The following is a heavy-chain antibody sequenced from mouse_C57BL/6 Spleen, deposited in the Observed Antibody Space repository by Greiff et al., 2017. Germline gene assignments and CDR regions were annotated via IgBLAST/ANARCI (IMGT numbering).Heavy chain of an antibody. J-gene: IGHJ4*01. CDR3: ARCTTVVELGAMDY. CDR1: GYAFSSYW. Sequence: QVQLQQSGAELVKPGASVKISCKASGYAFSSYWMNWVKQRPGKGLEGIGQIYPGDGDTNYNGKFKGKATLTADKSSSTAYMQLSSLTSEDSAVYFCARCTTVVELGAMDYWGQGTSVTVSS. CDR2: IYPGDGDT. D-gene: IGHD1-1*01. V-gene: IGHV1-80*01.